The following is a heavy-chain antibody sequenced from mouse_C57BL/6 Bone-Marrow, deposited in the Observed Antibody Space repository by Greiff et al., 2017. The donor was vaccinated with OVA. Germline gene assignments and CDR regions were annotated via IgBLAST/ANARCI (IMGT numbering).Heavy chain of an antibody. V-gene: IGHV1-47*01. D-gene: IGHD1-1*01. J-gene: IGHJ1*03. CDR1: GYTFTTYP. CDR2: FHPYNDDT. Sequence: VQLQQSGAELVKPGASVKMSCKASGYTFTTYPIEWMKQNHGKSLAWIGNFHPYNDDTKYNEKFKGKATLTVEKSSSTVYLELSRLTSDDSAVYYCARGHYGSSSWYFDVWGTGTTVTVSS. CDR3: ARGHYGSSSWYFDV.